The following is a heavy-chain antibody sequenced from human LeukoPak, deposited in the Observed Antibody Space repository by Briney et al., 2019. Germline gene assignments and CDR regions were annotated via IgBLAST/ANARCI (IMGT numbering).Heavy chain of an antibody. CDR1: GFTFNNYG. CDR3: TKLARAPRDFDY. D-gene: IGHD3-10*01. Sequence: PGGSLRLSCAGSGFTFNNYGIHWVRQAPGKGLEWVGRSRDKGNSYTTAYAASVRGRFTISRDDSKNSLYLQMNSLKIEDTAVYYCTKLARAPRDFDYWGQGTLVTVSS. J-gene: IGHJ4*01. CDR2: SRDKGNSYTT. V-gene: IGHV3-72*01.